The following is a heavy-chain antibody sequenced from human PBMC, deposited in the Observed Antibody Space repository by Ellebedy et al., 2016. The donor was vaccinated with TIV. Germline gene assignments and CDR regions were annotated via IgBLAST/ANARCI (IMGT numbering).Heavy chain of an antibody. J-gene: IGHJ4*02. CDR3: AGSRVATAHFDY. V-gene: IGHV3-33*01. CDR2: IWYDGSNK. Sequence: GGSLRLSXVASGLTFRSDGMHWVRQAPGKGLEWVAVIWYDGSNKYYADSVKGRFTISRDNSKNTLYLQMNSLRAEDTAVYYCAGSRVATAHFDYWGQGTLVTVSS. D-gene: IGHD5-12*01. CDR1: GLTFRSDG.